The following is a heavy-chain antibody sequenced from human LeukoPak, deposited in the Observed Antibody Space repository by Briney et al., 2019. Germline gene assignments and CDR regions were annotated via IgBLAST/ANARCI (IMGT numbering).Heavy chain of an antibody. Sequence: GGSLRLSCAASGFTFSSYWMHWVRQAPGKGLMWVSRIHTDGSITNYADSVKGRFTISRDNAKNTLYLQMNSLRAEDTAVYYCARVYVGTSTTYPFEYWGQGTLVTVSS. CDR3: ARVYVGTSTTYPFEY. V-gene: IGHV3-74*01. J-gene: IGHJ4*02. D-gene: IGHD3-16*01. CDR1: GFTFSSYW. CDR2: IHTDGSIT.